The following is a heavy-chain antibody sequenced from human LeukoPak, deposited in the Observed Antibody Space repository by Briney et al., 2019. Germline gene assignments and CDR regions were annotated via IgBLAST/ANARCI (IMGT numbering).Heavy chain of an antibody. D-gene: IGHD3-10*01. J-gene: IGHJ4*02. CDR1: GFTFGTYW. CDR3: ARGADHGGSYYPD. V-gene: IGHV3-74*01. CDR2: MKTDGTRI. Sequence: GGSLRLSCAASGFTFGTYWMHWVRQGPGKGPVWVSRMKTDGTRIEYADSVKGRFTISRDNAKNTLFLQMSSLRVEDTAIYYCARGADHGGSYYPDWGQGTRVTVSS.